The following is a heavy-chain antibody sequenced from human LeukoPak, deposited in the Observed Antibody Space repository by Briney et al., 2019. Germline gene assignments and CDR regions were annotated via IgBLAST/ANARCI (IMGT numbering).Heavy chain of an antibody. Sequence: KASETLSLTCTVSNGSISSYYWSWIRQPPGKGLEWIGYIYFSGSTNYNPSLKSRVTISVDTSKNQFSLKLNSVTAADTAVYYCARRGRWGVTSPYYFDYWGQGTLVTVSS. V-gene: IGHV4-59*01. CDR3: ARRGRWGVTSPYYFDY. CDR1: NGSISSYY. CDR2: IYFSGST. D-gene: IGHD3-16*01. J-gene: IGHJ4*02.